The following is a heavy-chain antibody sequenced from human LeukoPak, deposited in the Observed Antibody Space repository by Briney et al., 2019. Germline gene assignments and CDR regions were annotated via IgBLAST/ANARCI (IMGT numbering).Heavy chain of an antibody. J-gene: IGHJ5*01. Sequence: ASVKVSCKASGYTFTNYYIHWVRQVPGQGLEWMGIINPSGGSTSYAQKLQGRVTMTRDTSTNTVYMELSSLRSEDTAMYYCARDPHPINYYDTSGFLNWIDSWGQGTLVIVSS. V-gene: IGHV1-46*04. D-gene: IGHD3-22*01. CDR1: GYTFTNYY. CDR2: INPSGGST. CDR3: ARDPHPINYYDTSGFLNWIDS.